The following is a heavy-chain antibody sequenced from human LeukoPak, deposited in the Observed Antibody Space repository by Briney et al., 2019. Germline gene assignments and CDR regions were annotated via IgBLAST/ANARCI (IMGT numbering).Heavy chain of an antibody. D-gene: IGHD3-10*01. CDR1: GFTFSTYW. J-gene: IGHJ4*02. Sequence: GSLRLSCATSGFTFSTYWMSWVRQAPGKGLEWIGEINHSGSTNYNPSLKSRVTISVDTSKNQFSLKLSSVTAADTAVYYCASYGSGTSRFDYWGQGTLVTVSS. V-gene: IGHV4-34*01. CDR3: ASYGSGTSRFDY. CDR2: INHSGST.